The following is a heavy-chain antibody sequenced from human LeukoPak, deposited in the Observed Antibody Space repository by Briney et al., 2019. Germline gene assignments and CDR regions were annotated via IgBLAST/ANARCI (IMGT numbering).Heavy chain of an antibody. CDR3: ARQSGDCFP. Sequence: SETLSLTCTVSGGSISSSSYYWGWIRQPPGKGLEWIGSIYYSGDSYYNPSLKSRVTISLDTSKNQFSLKLSSVTAADTAAYYCARQSGDCFPWGQGTLVTVSS. J-gene: IGHJ5*02. D-gene: IGHD2-21*01. CDR2: IYYSGDS. CDR1: GGSISSSSYY. V-gene: IGHV4-39*01.